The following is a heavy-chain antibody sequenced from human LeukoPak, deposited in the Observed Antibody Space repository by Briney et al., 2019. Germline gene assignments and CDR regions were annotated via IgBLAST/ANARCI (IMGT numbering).Heavy chain of an antibody. CDR2: IKQDGSEK. V-gene: IGHV3-7*01. J-gene: IGHJ4*02. CDR1: GFTFSSNW. Sequence: GGSLRLSCAASGFTFSSNWMSWVRQAPGKGLEWVANIKQDGSEKYYVDSVKGRFTISRDNAKNSLYLQMNSLRAEDTAVYYCARRYFDYWGQGTLVTVSS. CDR3: ARRYFDY.